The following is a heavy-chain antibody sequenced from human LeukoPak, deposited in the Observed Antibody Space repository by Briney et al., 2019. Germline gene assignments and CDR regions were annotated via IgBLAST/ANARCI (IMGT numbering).Heavy chain of an antibody. CDR1: GYTFTSYG. CDR2: ISAYNGNT. J-gene: IGHJ3*02. CDR3: ARDLYDILTGLGGAFDI. D-gene: IGHD3-9*01. Sequence: ASVKVSCKASGYTFTSYGISWVRQAPGQGLEWMGWISAYNGNTNYAQKLQGRVTMTTDTSTSTAYMELRSLRSDDTAVYYCARDLYDILTGLGGAFDIWGQGTMVTVSS. V-gene: IGHV1-18*01.